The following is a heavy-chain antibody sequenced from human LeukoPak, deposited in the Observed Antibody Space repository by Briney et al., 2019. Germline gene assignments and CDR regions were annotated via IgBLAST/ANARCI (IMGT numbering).Heavy chain of an antibody. J-gene: IGHJ2*01. CDR2: ISYDGSIK. CDR1: GFPFSSYS. D-gene: IGHD3-22*01. CDR3: ARDLGRSGIGVVIYWYFDL. V-gene: IGHV3-30-3*01. Sequence: GGSLRLSCAASGFPFSSYSIHWVRQAPGKGLAWVAVISYDGSIKYYADSVKGRFTISRDNSKNTLLLQLNSLKAEDTAVYYCARDLGRSGIGVVIYWYFDLWGRGTLVTVSS.